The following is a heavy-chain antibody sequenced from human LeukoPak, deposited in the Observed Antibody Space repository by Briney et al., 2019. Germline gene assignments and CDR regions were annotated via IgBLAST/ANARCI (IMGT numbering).Heavy chain of an antibody. CDR1: GGAVSGYY. J-gene: IGHJ4*02. CDR3: ARGFWSGQGYFDY. V-gene: IGHV4-34*01. CDR2: INPDGST. Sequence: PSETLSLTCAVYGGAVSGYYWSWFRQPPGKGLEWIGDINPDGSTKYTPSLQSRVTLSVDTSKNQFSLKLSSVTAADTAVYYCARGFWSGQGYFDYWGQGTLVTVSS. D-gene: IGHD3-3*01.